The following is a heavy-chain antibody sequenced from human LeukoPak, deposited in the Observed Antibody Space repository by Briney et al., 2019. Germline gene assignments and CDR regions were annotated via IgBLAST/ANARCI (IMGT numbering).Heavy chain of an antibody. CDR3: ASLGYGSPPSGY. D-gene: IGHD6-13*01. CDR2: INHSGST. V-gene: IGHV4-34*01. Sequence: PSETLSLTCAVYGGSFSGYYWSWIRQPPGKGLEWIGEINHSGSTNYNPSLKSRVTISVDTSKNQFSLKLSSVTAADTAVYYCASLGYGSPPSGYWGQGTLVTVSS. CDR1: GGSFSGYY. J-gene: IGHJ4*02.